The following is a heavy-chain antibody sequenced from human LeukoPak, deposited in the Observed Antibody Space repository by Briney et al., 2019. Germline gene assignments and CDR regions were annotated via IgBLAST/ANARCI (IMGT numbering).Heavy chain of an antibody. CDR3: ARPPGIAAAWLDP. D-gene: IGHD6-13*01. J-gene: IGHJ5*02. CDR1: GGSFSGYY. V-gene: IGHV4-34*01. Sequence: PSETLSLTCAVYGGSFSGYYWSWIRQPPGKGLEWIGSIYHSGSTYYNPSLKSRVTISVDTSKDQFSLKLSSLTAADTGVYYCARPPGIAAAWLDPWGQGTLVTVSS. CDR2: IYHSGST.